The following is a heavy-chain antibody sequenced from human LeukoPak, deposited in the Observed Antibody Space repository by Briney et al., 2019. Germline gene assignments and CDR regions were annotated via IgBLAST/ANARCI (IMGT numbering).Heavy chain of an antibody. Sequence: ASVKVSRKASGYTFTGYYMHWVRQAPGQGLEWMGWINPNSGDTNYAQKFQGRVTMTRDTSISTAYMELGRLRSDDTAVYYCAKESYSSSWTYYFDYWGQGTLVTVSS. CDR1: GYTFTGYY. D-gene: IGHD6-13*01. CDR2: INPNSGDT. J-gene: IGHJ4*02. CDR3: AKESYSSSWTYYFDY. V-gene: IGHV1-2*02.